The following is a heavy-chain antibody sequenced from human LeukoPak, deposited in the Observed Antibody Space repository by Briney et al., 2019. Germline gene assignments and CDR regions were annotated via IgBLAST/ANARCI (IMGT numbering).Heavy chain of an antibody. CDR3: ARFGGFDY. CDR1: GFTFNNYV. J-gene: IGHJ4*02. V-gene: IGHV3-23*01. D-gene: IGHD3-10*01. CDR2: ISGSGASK. Sequence: PGGSLRLSCAASGFTFNNYVMIWVRQAPGKGLEWVSGISGSGASKVYADSVRGRFTISRDNSKNTLYLQMNSLGAADTAVYYCARFGGFDYWGQGTLVTVSS.